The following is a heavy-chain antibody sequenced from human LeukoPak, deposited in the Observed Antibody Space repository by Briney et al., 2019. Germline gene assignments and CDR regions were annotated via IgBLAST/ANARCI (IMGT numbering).Heavy chain of an antibody. CDR1: GVSISSYY. CDR3: ARIYCDGGGCYWFDP. CDR2: INTSGNT. Sequence: PSETLSLTCTVSGVSISSYYWSWIRQAAGKGLEWIGRINTSGNTNYNPSLKSRVSLSVDTSKNQFSLKLSSVTAADTAVYYCARIYCDGGGCYWFDPWGQGTLSPSPQ. V-gene: IGHV4-4*07. J-gene: IGHJ5*02. D-gene: IGHD2-15*01.